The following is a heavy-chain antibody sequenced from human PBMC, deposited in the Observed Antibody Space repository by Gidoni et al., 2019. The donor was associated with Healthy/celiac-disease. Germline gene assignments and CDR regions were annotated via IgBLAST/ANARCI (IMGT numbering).Heavy chain of an antibody. J-gene: IGHJ2*01. CDR1: GGSFSGYY. D-gene: IGHD1-1*01. CDR2: INHSGST. V-gene: IGHV4-34*01. CDR3: ARAWNHRGRYFDL. Sequence: QVQLQQWGAGLLKPSETLSLTCAVSGGSFSGYYWSWIRQPPGKGLEWIGEINHSGSTHYNPSLKSRDTIAVDTSKNQFSLKLSSVTAADTAVYYCARAWNHRGRYFDLWGRGTLVTVSS.